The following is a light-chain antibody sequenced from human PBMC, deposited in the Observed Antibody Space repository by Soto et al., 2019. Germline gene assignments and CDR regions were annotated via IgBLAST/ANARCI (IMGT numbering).Light chain of an antibody. Sequence: QSALTQPPSASGAPGQRVTISCSGSNSNIGSNVVNWYQQLPGSAPRFLISSNNHRPSGVPDRFSASKSGTSAPLAISGLQSEDEGEYYCATWDDSLNVFYVFGTGTKVTVL. CDR2: SNN. CDR3: ATWDDSLNVFYV. J-gene: IGLJ1*01. V-gene: IGLV1-44*01. CDR1: NSNIGSNV.